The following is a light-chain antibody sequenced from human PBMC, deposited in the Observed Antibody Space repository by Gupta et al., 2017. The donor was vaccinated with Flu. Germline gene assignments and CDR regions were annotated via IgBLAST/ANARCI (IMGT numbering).Light chain of an antibody. CDR3: QSADSSGTVV. CDR1: ALPKQY. CDR2: KDS. Sequence: SYELTQPPSVSVSPGQTARITCSGDALPKQYAYWYQQKPGQAPGLVIYKDSERPSGIPERFSGSSSGTTVTLTISGVQAEDEDDYYCQSADSSGTVVFGGGTKLTVL. J-gene: IGLJ2*01. V-gene: IGLV3-25*02.